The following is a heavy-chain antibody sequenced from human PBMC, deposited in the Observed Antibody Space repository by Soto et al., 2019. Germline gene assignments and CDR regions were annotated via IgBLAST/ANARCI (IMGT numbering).Heavy chain of an antibody. CDR2: ISYDGSNK. Sequence: PGGSLRLSCAASGFTFSSYAMHWVRQAPGKGLEWVAVISYDGSNKYYADSVKGRFTISRDNSKNTLYLQMNSLRAEDTAVYYCAREGGYIVVVVAASYYGMDVWGQGTTVTVSS. CDR1: GFTFSSYA. J-gene: IGHJ6*02. V-gene: IGHV3-30-3*01. CDR3: AREGGYIVVVVAASYYGMDV. D-gene: IGHD2-15*01.